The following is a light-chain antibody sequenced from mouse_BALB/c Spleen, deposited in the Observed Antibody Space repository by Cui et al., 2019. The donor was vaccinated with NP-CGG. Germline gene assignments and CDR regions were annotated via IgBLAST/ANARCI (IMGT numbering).Light chain of an antibody. CDR2: GTN. CDR1: TGAVTTSNY. Sequence: QAVVTQESALTTSPGETVTFTCRSSTGAVTTSNYANWVQEKPDHLFTGLIGGTNNRVPGVPARFSGSLIGDKAALTITGAQTEDEAIYFYALWYSNHWVFGGGTKLTVL. CDR3: ALWYSNHWV. J-gene: IGLJ1*01. V-gene: IGLV1*01.